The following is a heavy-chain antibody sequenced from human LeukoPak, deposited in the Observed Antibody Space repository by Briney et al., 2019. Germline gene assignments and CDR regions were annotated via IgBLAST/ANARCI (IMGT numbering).Heavy chain of an antibody. CDR1: GFTFSSYS. V-gene: IGHV3-48*04. CDR3: ARAPYCGGDCYPSSRILRGMDV. J-gene: IGHJ6*02. D-gene: IGHD2-21*02. CDR2: ISSSSSTI. Sequence: SGGSLRLSCAASGFTFSSYSMNWVRQALGKGLEWVSYISSSSSTIYYADSVKGRFTISRDNAKNSLYLQMNSLRAEDTAVYYCARAPYCGGDCYPSSRILRGMDVWGQGTTVTVSS.